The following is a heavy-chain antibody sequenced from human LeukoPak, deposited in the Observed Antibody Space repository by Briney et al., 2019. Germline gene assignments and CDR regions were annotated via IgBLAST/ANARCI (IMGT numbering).Heavy chain of an antibody. CDR1: GYTFTSYD. V-gene: IGHV1-8*01. J-gene: IGHJ5*02. D-gene: IGHD2-21*02. Sequence: ASVKVSCKASGYTFTSYDINWVRQATGQGLEWMGWMNPNSGNTGYAQEFQGRVTMTRNTSISTAYMELSSLRSEDTAVYYCARGGVAYCGGDCYLDWFDPWGQGTLVTVSS. CDR2: MNPNSGNT. CDR3: ARGGVAYCGGDCYLDWFDP.